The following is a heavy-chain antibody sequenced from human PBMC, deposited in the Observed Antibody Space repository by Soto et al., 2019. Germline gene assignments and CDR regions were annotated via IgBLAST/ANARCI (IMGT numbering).Heavy chain of an antibody. CDR1: GFIFSNYA. D-gene: IGHD6-6*01. CDR2: ISGSGSST. J-gene: IGHJ4*02. Sequence: GSLRLSCAASGFIFSNYAMSWVRQAPGKGLEWVSFISGSGSSTYYADSVKGRFTISRGNSKNTLYLQMNSLRAEDAAVYYCVREASSSGLHLDHWGRGTLVTVSS. CDR3: VREASSSGLHLDH. V-gene: IGHV3-23*01.